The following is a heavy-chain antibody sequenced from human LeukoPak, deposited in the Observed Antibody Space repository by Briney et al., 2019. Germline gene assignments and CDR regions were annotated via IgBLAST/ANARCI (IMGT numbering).Heavy chain of an antibody. CDR2: ISGSGGST. J-gene: IGHJ4*02. Sequence: GGSLRLSCAASGFTFSSYAMSCVRQAPGKGLEWVSAISGSGGSTYYADSVKGRFTISRDNSKNTLYLQMNSLRAEDTAVYYCAKASLRWMEGGGYFDYWGQGTLVTVSS. D-gene: IGHD4-23*01. CDR1: GFTFSSYA. V-gene: IGHV3-23*01. CDR3: AKASLRWMEGGGYFDY.